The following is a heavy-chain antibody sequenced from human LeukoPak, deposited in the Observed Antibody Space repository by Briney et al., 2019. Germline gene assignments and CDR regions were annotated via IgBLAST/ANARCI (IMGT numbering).Heavy chain of an antibody. CDR1: GYIFSDYY. CDR2: INPKSGAA. V-gene: IGHV1-2*02. J-gene: IGHJ4*02. D-gene: IGHD6-13*01. Sequence: GSVKVSCKASGYIFSDYYMHWVRQAPGQGLEWLGWINPKSGAADYAQQFRGRVTMTRDTSINTDYMEMKRVTSDDTAVYYCARGAEAETSPLDFWGQGTLVIVSS. CDR3: ARGAEAETSPLDF.